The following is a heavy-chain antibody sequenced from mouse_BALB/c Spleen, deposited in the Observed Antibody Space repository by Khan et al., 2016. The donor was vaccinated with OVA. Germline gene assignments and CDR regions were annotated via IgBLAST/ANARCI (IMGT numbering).Heavy chain of an antibody. J-gene: IGHJ3*01. D-gene: IGHD1-3*01. Sequence: VQLKQSGTVLARPGASVKMSCEASGYSFTSYLIHWVKQRPGQGLEWIGDIYPGTSDTNYNKKFKDQAKLTAGTSASTAYMELSSLTNEDSGVFYCTRGGYSSFAYWGQGTLVTVSA. CDR2: IYPGTSDT. CDR1: GYSFTSYL. CDR3: TRGGYSSFAY. V-gene: IGHV1-5*01.